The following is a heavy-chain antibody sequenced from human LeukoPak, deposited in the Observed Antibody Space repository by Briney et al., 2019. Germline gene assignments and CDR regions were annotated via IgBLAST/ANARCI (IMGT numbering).Heavy chain of an antibody. J-gene: IGHJ4*02. CDR3: ARVRADGDSSGYYYRWGYFDY. CDR1: GGSFSGYY. CDR2: INHSGST. V-gene: IGHV4-34*01. D-gene: IGHD3-22*01. Sequence: SETLSLTCAVYGGSFSGYYWSWIRQPPGKGLEWIGEINHSGSTNYNPSLKSRVTMSVDTSKNQFSLKLSSVTAADTAVHYCARVRADGDSSGYYYRWGYFDYWGQGTLVTVSS.